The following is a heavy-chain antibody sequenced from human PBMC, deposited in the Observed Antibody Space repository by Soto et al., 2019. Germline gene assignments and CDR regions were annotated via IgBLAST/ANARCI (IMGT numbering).Heavy chain of an antibody. CDR1: GYTLTELS. Sequence: ASVKVSCKVSGYTLTELSMHWVRQAPGKGLEWMGGFDPEDGETIYAQKFQGRVTMTEDTSTDTAYLQWSSLKASDTAMYYCARYSYGGNYYYYGMDVWGQGTTVTVSS. J-gene: IGHJ6*02. D-gene: IGHD5-18*01. CDR3: ARYSYGGNYYYYGMDV. CDR2: FDPEDGET. V-gene: IGHV1-24*01.